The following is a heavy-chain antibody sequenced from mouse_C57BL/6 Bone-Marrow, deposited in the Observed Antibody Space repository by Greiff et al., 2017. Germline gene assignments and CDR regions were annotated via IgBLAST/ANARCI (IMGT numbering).Heavy chain of an antibody. D-gene: IGHD6-5*01. CDR2: IHPNSGST. J-gene: IGHJ1*03. V-gene: IGHV1-64*01. CDR3: ARSPYFLDV. Sequence: QVQLQQPGAELVKPGASVKLSCKASGYTFTSYWMHWVKQRPGQGLEWIGMIHPNSGSTNNNEKFKSKATLTVDKSSSTAYMQLSSLTSEDSAVYYCARSPYFLDVWGRGTTVTVSS. CDR1: GYTFTSYW.